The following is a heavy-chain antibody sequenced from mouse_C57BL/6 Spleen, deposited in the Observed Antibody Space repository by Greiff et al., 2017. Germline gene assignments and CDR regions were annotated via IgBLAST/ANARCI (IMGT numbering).Heavy chain of an antibody. CDR2: IWGDGST. D-gene: IGHD1-2*01. CDR3: AKQGASLLRWGFAY. V-gene: IGHV2-3*01. J-gene: IGHJ3*01. Sequence: VQVVESGPGLVAPSQSLSITCTVSGFSLTSYGVSWVRQPPGKGLEWLGVIWGDGSTNYHSALISRLSISKDNSKSQVFLKLNSLQTDDTATYYCAKQGASLLRWGFAYWGQGTLVTVSA. CDR1: GFSLTSYG.